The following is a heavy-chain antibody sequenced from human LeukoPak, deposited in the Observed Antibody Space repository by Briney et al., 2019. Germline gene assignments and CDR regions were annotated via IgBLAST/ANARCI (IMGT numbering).Heavy chain of an antibody. CDR1: GFTFSSYG. CDR2: ISYDGSNK. J-gene: IGHJ4*02. Sequence: GGSLRLSCAASGFTFSSYGMHWVRQAPGKGLEWVAVISYDGSNKYYADSVKGRFTISRDNSKNTLYLQMNSLRAEDTAVYYCARDMWSDSSGYYDYWGQGTPVTVSS. D-gene: IGHD3-22*01. CDR3: ARDMWSDSSGYYDY. V-gene: IGHV3-30*19.